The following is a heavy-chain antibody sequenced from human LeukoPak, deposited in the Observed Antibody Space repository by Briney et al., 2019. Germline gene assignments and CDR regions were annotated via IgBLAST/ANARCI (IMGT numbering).Heavy chain of an antibody. D-gene: IGHD3-10*01. Sequence: SETLSLTCTVSGGSISSYYWSWIRQPPGKGLEWIGYIYYSGSTNYNPSLKSRVTMSVDTSKNQFSLKLSSVTAADTAVYYCARDAVLLWFGGNNGWFDPWGQGTLVTVSS. CDR2: IYYSGST. CDR1: GGSISSYY. CDR3: ARDAVLLWFGGNNGWFDP. V-gene: IGHV4-59*12. J-gene: IGHJ5*02.